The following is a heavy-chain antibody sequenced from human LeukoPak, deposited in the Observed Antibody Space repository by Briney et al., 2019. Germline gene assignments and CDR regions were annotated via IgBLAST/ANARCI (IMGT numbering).Heavy chain of an antibody. CDR1: GFTFSDHY. D-gene: IGHD6-19*01. CDR3: ARVMEYSSGELDY. Sequence: GGSLRLSCAASGFTFSDHYMDWVRQAPGKGLEWVGRTRNKANSYTTEYAASVKGRFTISRDDSKNSLYLQMNSLKTEDTAVYYCARVMEYSSGELDYWGQGTLVTASS. J-gene: IGHJ4*02. CDR2: TRNKANSYTT. V-gene: IGHV3-72*01.